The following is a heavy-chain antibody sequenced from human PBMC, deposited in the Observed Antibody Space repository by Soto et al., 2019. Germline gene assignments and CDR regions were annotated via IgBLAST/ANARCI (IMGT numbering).Heavy chain of an antibody. Sequence: QVQLQESGPGLVKPSETLSLTCTVSGGSISNYYWSWIRQPPGKGLEWIGYIYYSGSTNYNPSLKSRVTISVDTSKNQFALKLSSVTAADTVVYYCARGSIAVTYNWFDPWGQGTLVTVCS. D-gene: IGHD6-19*01. CDR2: IYYSGST. V-gene: IGHV4-59*01. CDR1: GGSISNYY. CDR3: ARGSIAVTYNWFDP. J-gene: IGHJ5*02.